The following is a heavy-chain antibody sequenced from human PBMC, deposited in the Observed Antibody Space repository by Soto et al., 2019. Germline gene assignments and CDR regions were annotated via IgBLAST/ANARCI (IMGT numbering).Heavy chain of an antibody. CDR2: ICAYDGNR. CDR3: AREGARDEKWLVTYCYYAGMDV. CDR1: GYSLTSYG. Sequence: QVQLVQSGAEVKKPGASVKVSCKASGYSLTSYGISWVRQAPGQGLEWMGWICAYDGNRNYAQKFQGRVTMTTDTSTRTAYMELRSLGSDETAGYYRAREGARDEKWLVTYCYYAGMDVWGQGTTVNVSS. J-gene: IGHJ6*02. V-gene: IGHV1-18*01. D-gene: IGHD6-19*01.